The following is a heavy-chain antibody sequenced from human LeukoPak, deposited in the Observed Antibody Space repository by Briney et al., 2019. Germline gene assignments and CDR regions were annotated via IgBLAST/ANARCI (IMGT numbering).Heavy chain of an antibody. Sequence: SETLSLTCTVSGXSISNYYWNWIRQPAGKGLEWIGRFYTSGTTNYNPSLKSRVTMSLDTSKNQFSLKLSSVTAADTAIYYCASTYTSSWYNWYFDLWGPGTLVTVSS. CDR1: GXSISNYY. J-gene: IGHJ2*01. D-gene: IGHD6-13*01. V-gene: IGHV4-4*07. CDR2: FYTSGTT. CDR3: ASTYTSSWYNWYFDL.